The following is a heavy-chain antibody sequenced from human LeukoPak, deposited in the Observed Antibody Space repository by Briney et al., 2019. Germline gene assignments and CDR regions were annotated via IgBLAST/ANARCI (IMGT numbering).Heavy chain of an antibody. J-gene: IGHJ3*02. CDR1: GYTFTGYY. CDR3: ANIAVAGIDAFDI. D-gene: IGHD6-19*01. CDR2: INPNSGGT. V-gene: IGHV1-2*02. Sequence: GASVKVSCKASGYTFTGYYMHWVRQAPGQGLEWMGWINPNSGGTNYAQKFQGRVTMTRDTSISTAYMELSRLRSDDTAVYYCANIAVAGIDAFDIWGQGTMVPVSS.